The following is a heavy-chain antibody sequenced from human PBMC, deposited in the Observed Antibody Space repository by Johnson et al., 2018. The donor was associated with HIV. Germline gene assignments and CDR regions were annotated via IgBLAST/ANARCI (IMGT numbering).Heavy chain of an antibody. CDR2: INWNGGST. J-gene: IGHJ3*02. CDR1: GFTFDDYG. Sequence: VQLVESGGGVVRPGGSLRLSCAASGFTFDDYGMSWVRQAPGKGLEWVSGINWNGGSTGYADSVKGRFTLSRDKAKHFLYLQMNSLRAEDTALYYCARDRIVGWEPYDAFDIWGQGTMVTVSS. V-gene: IGHV3-20*04. CDR3: ARDRIVGWEPYDAFDI. D-gene: IGHD1-26*01.